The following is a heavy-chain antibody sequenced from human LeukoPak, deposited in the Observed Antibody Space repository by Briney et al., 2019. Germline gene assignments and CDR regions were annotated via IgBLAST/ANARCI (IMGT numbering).Heavy chain of an antibody. CDR2: IKQDGSEK. V-gene: IGHV3-7*01. CDR3: ARHGLLPFFAFDI. Sequence: QPGGSLRLSCAGSGFNFSSYSMSWVRQAPGKGLEWVANIKQDGSEKYYVDSVKGRFTISRDNAKNSLYLQMNSLRAEDTAVYYCARHGLLPFFAFDIWGQGTMVTVSS. D-gene: IGHD3-22*01. J-gene: IGHJ3*02. CDR1: GFNFSSYS.